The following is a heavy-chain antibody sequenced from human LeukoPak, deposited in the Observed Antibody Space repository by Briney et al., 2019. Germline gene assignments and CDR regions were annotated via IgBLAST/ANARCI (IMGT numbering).Heavy chain of an antibody. Sequence: PSETLSLTCTVSGGSISSGSYYWSWIRQPAGKGLEWIGRIYTSGSTNYNPSLKSRVTISVDTSKNQFSLKLSSVTAADTAVYYCARGWRLRLRAYYYYMDVWGKGTTVTVSS. V-gene: IGHV4-61*02. CDR1: GGSISSGSYY. CDR3: ARGWRLRLRAYYYYMDV. CDR2: IYTSGST. D-gene: IGHD5-12*01. J-gene: IGHJ6*03.